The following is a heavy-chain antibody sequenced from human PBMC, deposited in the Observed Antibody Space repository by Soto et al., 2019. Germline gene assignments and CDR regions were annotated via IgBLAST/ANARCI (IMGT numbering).Heavy chain of an antibody. CDR3: ASSNRVRLRRDPYYYYGMDV. Sequence: EVQLVESGGGLVKPGVSLRLSCAASGFTFSSYSMNWVRQAPGKGLEWVSSISSSSSYIYYADSVKGRFTISRDNAKNSLYLQMNSLRAEDTAVYYCASSNRVRLRRDPYYYYGMDVWGQGTTVTVSS. J-gene: IGHJ6*02. CDR2: ISSSSSYI. CDR1: GFTFSSYS. V-gene: IGHV3-21*01. D-gene: IGHD4-17*01.